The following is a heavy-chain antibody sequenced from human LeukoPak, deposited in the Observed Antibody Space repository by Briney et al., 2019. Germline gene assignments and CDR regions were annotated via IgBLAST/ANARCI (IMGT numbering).Heavy chain of an antibody. CDR3: ASDYGGIEGFDY. J-gene: IGHJ4*02. D-gene: IGHD4-23*01. Sequence: ASVKVSCKASGGTFSSYAISWVRQAPGQGLEWMGRIIPILGIANYAQKFQGRVTITADKSTSTAYMELSSLRSEDTAVYYCASDYGGIEGFDYWGQGTLVTVSS. V-gene: IGHV1-69*04. CDR1: GGTFSSYA. CDR2: IIPILGIA.